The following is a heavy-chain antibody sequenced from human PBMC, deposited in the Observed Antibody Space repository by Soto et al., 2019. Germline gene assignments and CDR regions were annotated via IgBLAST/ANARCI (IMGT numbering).Heavy chain of an antibody. CDR3: ARTGAEGYCSSTSCLGGDFDY. CDR2: ISSSSSTI. V-gene: IGHV3-48*02. J-gene: IGHJ4*02. CDR1: GFTFSSYS. Sequence: EVQLVESGGGLVQPGGSLRLSCAASGFTFSSYSMNWVRQAPGKGLEWVSYISSSSSTIYYADSVKGRFTISRDNAKNSLYLQMNSPRDEDTAVYYCARTGAEGYCSSTSCLGGDFDYWGQGTLVTVSS. D-gene: IGHD2-2*01.